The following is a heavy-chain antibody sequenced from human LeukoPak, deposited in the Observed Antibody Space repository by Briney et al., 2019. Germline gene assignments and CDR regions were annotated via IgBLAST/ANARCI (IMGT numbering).Heavy chain of an antibody. CDR3: AKDRNTVTTPFDY. CDR2: ISYDGSNK. D-gene: IGHD4-17*01. J-gene: IGHJ4*02. CDR1: GFTSSSYG. Sequence: GRSLRLSCAASGFTSSSYGMHWVRQAPGKGLEWVAVISYDGSNKYYADSVKGRFTISRDNSKNTLYLQMNSLRAEDTAVYYCAKDRNTVTTPFDYWGQGTLVTVSS. V-gene: IGHV3-30*18.